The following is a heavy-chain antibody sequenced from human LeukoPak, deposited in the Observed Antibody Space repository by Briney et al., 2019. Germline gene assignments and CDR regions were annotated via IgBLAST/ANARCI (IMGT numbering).Heavy chain of an antibody. V-gene: IGHV3-23*01. CDR1: GFSVSTFG. CDR3: AQGKLSGWYPY. CDR2: ISVDGETA. Sequence: GGSLRLSCAVSGFSVSTFGMSWVRQAPGKGLEGVSAISVDGETAWYADSVRGRFFISRDNSRSTLYLQLSSLRAEDTAVYYCAQGKLSGWYPYWGQGSLVSVSS. D-gene: IGHD6-19*01. J-gene: IGHJ4*02.